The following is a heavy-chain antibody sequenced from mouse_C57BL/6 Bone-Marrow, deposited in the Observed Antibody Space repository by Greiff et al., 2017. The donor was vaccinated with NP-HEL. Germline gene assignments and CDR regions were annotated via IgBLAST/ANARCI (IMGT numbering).Heavy chain of an antibody. J-gene: IGHJ4*01. CDR3: AKHGETITTEEAMDY. V-gene: IGHV2-9*01. CDR1: GFSLTSSG. D-gene: IGHD1-2*01. CDR2: LWGGGST. Sequence: VHLVESGPGLVAPSQSLSITCTVSGFSLTSSGVDWVRQPPGKGLEWRGVLWGGGSTNYHSALLSRLSISKDNSKSQVFLKMNSLQTDDTAMYYCAKHGETITTEEAMDYWGQGTSVTVSS.